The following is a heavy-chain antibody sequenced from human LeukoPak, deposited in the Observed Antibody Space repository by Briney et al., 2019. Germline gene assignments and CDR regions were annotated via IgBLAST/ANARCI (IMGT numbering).Heavy chain of an antibody. D-gene: IGHD6-19*01. CDR2: IRYDGSNK. V-gene: IGHV3-30*02. CDR1: GFTFSSYG. CDR3: AKDGPTTPDEIAVAGTLDY. Sequence: GGSLRLSCAASGFTFSSYGMHWVRQAPGKGLEWVAFIRYDGSNKYYADSVKGRFTISRDNSKNTLYLQMNSLRAEDTAVYYCAKDGPTTPDEIAVAGTLDYWGQGTLVTVSS. J-gene: IGHJ4*02.